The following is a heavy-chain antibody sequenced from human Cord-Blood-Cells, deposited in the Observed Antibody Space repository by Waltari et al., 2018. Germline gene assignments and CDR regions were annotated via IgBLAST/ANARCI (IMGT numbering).Heavy chain of an antibody. V-gene: IGHV4-34*01. J-gene: IGHJ3*02. CDR1: GGSFSGYY. CDR3: ARYLDDSIAAAGTSAFDI. CDR2: INHSGST. D-gene: IGHD6-13*01. Sequence: QVQLQQWGAGLLKPSETLSLTCAVYGGSFSGYYWSWIRQPPAKGLEWIGEINHSGSTNYNPSLKSRVTISVDTSKNQFSLKLSSVTAADTAVYYCARYLDDSIAAAGTSAFDIWGQGTMVTVSS.